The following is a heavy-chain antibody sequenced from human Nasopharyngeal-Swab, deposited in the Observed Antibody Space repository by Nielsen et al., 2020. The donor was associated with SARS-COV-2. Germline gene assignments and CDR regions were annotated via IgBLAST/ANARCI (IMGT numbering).Heavy chain of an antibody. J-gene: IGHJ4*02. CDR1: GFTFSSYA. CDR2: ITYDGSNK. D-gene: IGHD6-19*01. CDR3: ASGQWLVRVDY. V-gene: IGHV3-30-3*01. Sequence: GESLKISCAASGFTFSSYAMYWVRQAPGKGLEWVAVITYDGSNKYYADSVKGRFTISRDNAKNTLYLQMNSLRAEDTAVYYCASGQWLVRVDYWGQGTLVTVSS.